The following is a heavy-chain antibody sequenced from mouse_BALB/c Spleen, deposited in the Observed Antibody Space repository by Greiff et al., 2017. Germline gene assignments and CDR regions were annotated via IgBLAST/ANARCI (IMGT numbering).Heavy chain of an antibody. Sequence: EVKVVESGGGLVKPGGSLKLSCAASGFTFSDYYMYWVRQTPEKRLEWVATISDGGSYTYYPDSVKGRFTISRDNAKNNLYLQMSSLKSEDTAMYYCARGGGSSPWYFDVWGAGTTVTVSS. J-gene: IGHJ1*01. V-gene: IGHV5-4*02. CDR1: GFTFSDYY. D-gene: IGHD1-1*01. CDR3: ARGGGSSPWYFDV. CDR2: ISDGGSYT.